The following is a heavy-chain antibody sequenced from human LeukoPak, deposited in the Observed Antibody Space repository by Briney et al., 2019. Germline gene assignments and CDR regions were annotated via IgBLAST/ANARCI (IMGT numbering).Heavy chain of an antibody. D-gene: IGHD3-16*01. CDR3: ARVWQYYYDYSAFDI. Sequence: GGSLRLSCEASGFILKNHWMTWVRQAPGKGLEWVANINQDGSEKFYVDSVKGRFTISRDNSKNSLFLQLNSLRAEDTAVYYCARVWQYYYDYSAFDIWGQGITVTVS. V-gene: IGHV3-7*01. CDR1: GFILKNHW. CDR2: INQDGSEK. J-gene: IGHJ3*02.